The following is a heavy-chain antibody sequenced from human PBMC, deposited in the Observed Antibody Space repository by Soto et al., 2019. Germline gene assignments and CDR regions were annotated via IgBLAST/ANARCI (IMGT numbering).Heavy chain of an antibody. CDR2: IIPILGIA. D-gene: IGHD3-10*01. CDR3: ARDDETMVREGVFDY. Sequence: SVKVSCTASGGTFSSYTISWVRQAPGQGLEWMGRIIPILGIANYAQKFQGRVTITADKSTSTAYMELSSLRSEDTAVYYCARDDETMVREGVFDYWGQGTLVTVS. J-gene: IGHJ4*02. CDR1: GGTFSSYT. V-gene: IGHV1-69*04.